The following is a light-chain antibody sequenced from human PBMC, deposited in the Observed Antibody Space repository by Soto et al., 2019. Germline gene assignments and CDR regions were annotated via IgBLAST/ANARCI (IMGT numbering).Light chain of an antibody. V-gene: IGLV1-47*02. CDR1: SLNIGGNP. CDR2: PNH. J-gene: IGLJ1*01. Sequence: QSVLTQPPSASGTPGQMVTISCSGSSLNIGGNPVSWFQHLPGAPPKLLIHPNHKRPSGVPDRFSGSKSGTSASLAIRGLRSEDEADYYCVSWDDALRVHVFGTGTKV. CDR3: VSWDDALRVHV.